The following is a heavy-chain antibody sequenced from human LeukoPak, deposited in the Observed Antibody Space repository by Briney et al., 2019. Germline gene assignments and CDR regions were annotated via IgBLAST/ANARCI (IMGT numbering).Heavy chain of an antibody. V-gene: IGHV5-51*01. CDR1: GYSFTSYW. D-gene: IGHD2-21*02. CDR2: IYPGDSDT. J-gene: IGHJ6*02. Sequence: GESLKISCKGSGYSFTSYWIGWVRQMPGKGLEWMGIIYPGDSDTRYSPSFQGQVTISADKSISTAYLQWSSLKASDTAMYYCARQRCGGDCSYYCGMDVWGQGTTVTVSS. CDR3: ARQRCGGDCSYYCGMDV.